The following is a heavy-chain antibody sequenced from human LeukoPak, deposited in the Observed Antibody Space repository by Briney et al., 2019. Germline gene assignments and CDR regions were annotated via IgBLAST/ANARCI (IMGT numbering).Heavy chain of an antibody. CDR1: GYTFTSYY. D-gene: IGHD1-1*01. Sequence: ASVKVSCKASGYTFTSYYMHWVRQDPGQGLEWMGIINLSGGTTYYAQKFQGRVTMTNDMSTSTVYMELSNLRSEDTAVYYCARDFGYNWKANWFDPWGQGTLVTVS. J-gene: IGHJ5*02. CDR3: ARDFGYNWKANWFDP. V-gene: IGHV1-46*01. CDR2: INLSGGTT.